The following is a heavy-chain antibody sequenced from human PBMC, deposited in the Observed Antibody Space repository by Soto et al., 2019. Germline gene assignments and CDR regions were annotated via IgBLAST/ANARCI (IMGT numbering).Heavy chain of an antibody. CDR2: ISAYNGNT. V-gene: IGHV1-18*04. Sequence: ASVKVSCKAPGYTFTSYGISWVRQAPGQGLEWMGWISAYNGNTNYAQKLQGRVTMTTDTSTSTAYMELRSLRSDDTAVYYCARSIYCNHPSLPPRTIDYWGQGTLVPVSS. CDR3: ARSIYCNHPSLPPRTIDY. J-gene: IGHJ4*02. CDR1: GYTFTSYG. D-gene: IGHD2-15*01.